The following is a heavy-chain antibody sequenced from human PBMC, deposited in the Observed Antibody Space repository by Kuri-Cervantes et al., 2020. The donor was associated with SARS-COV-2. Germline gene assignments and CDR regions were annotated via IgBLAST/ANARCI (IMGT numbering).Heavy chain of an antibody. CDR2: ISSSSSYI. Sequence: GESLKISCAASGFTFSSYSMNWVRQAPGKGLEWVSSISSSSSYIYYADSVKGRFTISRDNAKNSLYLQMNSLRAEDTAVYYCASLPAVAGYFDYWGQGTRVTCSS. D-gene: IGHD6-19*01. CDR3: ASLPAVAGYFDY. J-gene: IGHJ4*02. CDR1: GFTFSSYS. V-gene: IGHV3-21*01.